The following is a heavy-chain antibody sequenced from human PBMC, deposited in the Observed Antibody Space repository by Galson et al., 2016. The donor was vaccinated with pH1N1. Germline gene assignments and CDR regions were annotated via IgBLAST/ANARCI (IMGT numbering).Heavy chain of an antibody. V-gene: IGHV3-33*01. D-gene: IGHD3-10*01. CDR3: ARAEYYGSVSYIVRYVGMDV. CDR2: IWYDGSNK. J-gene: IGHJ6*02. Sequence: SLRLSCAASGFTFSSYGMHWVRQAPGKGLEWVAVIWYDGSNKYYADSVKGRFTISRDNSKNTLYLQMNSLRAEDTAVYYCARAEYYGSVSYIVRYVGMDVWGQGTTVTVSS. CDR1: GFTFSSYG.